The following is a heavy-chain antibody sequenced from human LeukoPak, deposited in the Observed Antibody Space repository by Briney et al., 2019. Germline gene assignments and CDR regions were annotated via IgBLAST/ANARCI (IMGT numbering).Heavy chain of an antibody. Sequence: TSVKVSCKASGFTFTSSAVQWVRQARGQRLEWIGWIVVGSGNTNYAQKFQERVTITRDTSTSTAYMELSSLRSGDTAVYYCAASSGYSYYYYGMDVWGKGTTVTVSS. D-gene: IGHD5-18*01. CDR2: IVVGSGNT. J-gene: IGHJ6*04. V-gene: IGHV1-58*01. CDR1: GFTFTSSA. CDR3: AASSGYSYYYYGMDV.